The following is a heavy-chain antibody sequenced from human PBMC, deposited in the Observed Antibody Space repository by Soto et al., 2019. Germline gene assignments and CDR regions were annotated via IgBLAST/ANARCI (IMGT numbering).Heavy chain of an antibody. V-gene: IGHV4-39*01. CDR3: ARHAGIAATIDY. D-gene: IGHD5-12*01. CDR1: GDSISSSRSSSYY. Sequence: QLQLQESGPGLVRPSETLSLTCTVSGDSISSSRSSSYYWGWIRQTPGKGLEWIGHIYYTGNTYSHPSRKSRVTISVDTSKTQLCRKVTSVTAADAAVFYCARHAGIAATIDYWGQGSLVTVSS. J-gene: IGHJ4*02. CDR2: IYYTGNT.